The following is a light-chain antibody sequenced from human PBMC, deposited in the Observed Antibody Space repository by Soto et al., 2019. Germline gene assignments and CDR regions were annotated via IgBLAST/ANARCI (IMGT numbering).Light chain of an antibody. V-gene: IGKV1-39*01. CDR1: QSISSF. Sequence: DIQMTQSPSSLSASVGDRVTITCRASQSISSFLNWYQQKSGKAPKLLIYATSTLQTGVQSRFSGSGSGTDFTLTIRYLQSEDFGTYYCKQFYNYPRTFGQGTKVDIK. CDR2: ATS. J-gene: IGKJ1*01. CDR3: KQFYNYPRT.